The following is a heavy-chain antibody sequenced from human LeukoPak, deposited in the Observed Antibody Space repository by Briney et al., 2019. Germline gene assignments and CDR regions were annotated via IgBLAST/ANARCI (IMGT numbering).Heavy chain of an antibody. D-gene: IGHD3-3*01. CDR2: ISSSSSYI. CDR3: ARDRRWQYYDFWSGYALDY. Sequence: SGGSLRLSCAASGFTFSSYSMNWVRQAPGKGLEWVSSISSSSSYIYYADSVKGRFTISRDNAKNSLYLQMNSLRAEDTAVYYCARDRRWQYYDFWSGYALDYWGQGTLVTVSS. V-gene: IGHV3-21*01. J-gene: IGHJ4*02. CDR1: GFTFSSYS.